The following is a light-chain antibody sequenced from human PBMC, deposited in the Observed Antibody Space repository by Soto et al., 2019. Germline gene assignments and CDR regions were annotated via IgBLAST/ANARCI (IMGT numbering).Light chain of an antibody. Sequence: EIVLTQSPSTLSLSPGERATLSCRASQSVSSYLAWYHQKPGQPPRLLIYDASNRATGIPARFSGSGSGTDFTLTISRLEPEDFAVYYCQQYGRSPLTFGPGTKVDI. CDR2: DAS. CDR1: QSVSSY. CDR3: QQYGRSPLT. V-gene: IGKV3D-20*01. J-gene: IGKJ3*01.